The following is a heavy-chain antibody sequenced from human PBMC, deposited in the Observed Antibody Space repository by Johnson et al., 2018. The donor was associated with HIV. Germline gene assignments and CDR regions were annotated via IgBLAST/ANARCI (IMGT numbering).Heavy chain of an antibody. CDR2: IKQDGSEK. CDR3: ARFGMGSSGDAFDI. Sequence: EVQLVESGGGLVKPGGSLRLSCAASGFTFSDYYMSWVRQAPGKGLEWVANIKQDGSEKYYVDSVKGRFTISRDNAKNSLYLQMNSLRAEDTAVYYCARFGMGSSGDAFDIWGQGTMVTVSS. CDR1: GFTFSDYY. V-gene: IGHV3-7*01. J-gene: IGHJ3*02. D-gene: IGHD6-25*01.